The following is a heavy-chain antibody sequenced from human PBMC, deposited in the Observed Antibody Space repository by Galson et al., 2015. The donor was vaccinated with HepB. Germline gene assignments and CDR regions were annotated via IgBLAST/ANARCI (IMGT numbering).Heavy chain of an antibody. Sequence: SVKVSCKVSGYTLTELSMHWVRQAPGKGLEWMGGFDPEDGETIYAQKFQGRVTMTEDTSTDTAYMELSSLRSEDTAVYYCATVSSGFVWLYYGMDVWGQGTTVTVSS. CDR3: ATVSSGFVWLYYGMDV. CDR1: GYTLTELS. D-gene: IGHD3-22*01. J-gene: IGHJ6*02. V-gene: IGHV1-24*01. CDR2: FDPEDGET.